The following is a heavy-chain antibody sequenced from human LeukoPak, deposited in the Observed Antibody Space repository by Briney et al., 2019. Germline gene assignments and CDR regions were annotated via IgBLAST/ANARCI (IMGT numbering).Heavy chain of an antibody. D-gene: IGHD2-2*01. CDR3: ARDWRYCSSTSCSSGAFDI. CDR2: VIPFFGTV. CDR1: GDTFSSNV. J-gene: IGHJ3*02. Sequence: SVKVSCKASGDTFSSNVISWVRQAPGQGLEWMGGVIPFFGTVDYAQKFQGRVTITADESTSTAYMELSSLRSEDTAVYYCARDWRYCSSTSCSSGAFDIWGQGTMVTVSS. V-gene: IGHV1-69*13.